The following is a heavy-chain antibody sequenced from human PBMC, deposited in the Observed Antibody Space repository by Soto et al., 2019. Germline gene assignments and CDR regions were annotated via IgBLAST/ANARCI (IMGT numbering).Heavy chain of an antibody. J-gene: IGHJ4*02. D-gene: IGHD3-10*01. CDR1: GFTFSSYS. Sequence: EVQLVESGGGLVQPGGSLRLSCAASGFTFSSYSMNWVRQAPGKGLEWVSYISSSSSTIYYADSVKGRFTISRDNAKNSLYLQMNSLRAEDTAVYYCARDLTDYYGSGTRVFDYWGQGTLVTVSS. V-gene: IGHV3-48*01. CDR3: ARDLTDYYGSGTRVFDY. CDR2: ISSSSSTI.